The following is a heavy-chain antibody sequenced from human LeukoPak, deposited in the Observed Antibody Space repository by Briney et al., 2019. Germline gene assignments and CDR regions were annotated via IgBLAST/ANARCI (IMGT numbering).Heavy chain of an antibody. CDR3: ATTRPYGTTWAGAFED. CDR1: GFTCSNYG. J-gene: IGHJ4*01. D-gene: IGHD6-19*01. Sequence: GGSLRLSYAASGFTCSNYGMSWVHQAPGKRLELVSTVTSRRGTHYTDSVQGRFITSRDSSENTFVLEMNSLRAEDTAVYYCATTRPYGTTWAGAFEDWGQGTPVTVSS. V-gene: IGHV3-23*01. CDR2: VTSRRGT.